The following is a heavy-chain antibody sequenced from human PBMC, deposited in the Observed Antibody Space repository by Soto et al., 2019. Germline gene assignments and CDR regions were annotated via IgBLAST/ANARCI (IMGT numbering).Heavy chain of an antibody. CDR1: GFTFRASA. J-gene: IGHJ4*02. CDR3: SRLVGATSSFDY. V-gene: IGHV3-73*01. Sequence: EGSLRHSYAASGFTFRASAMHWVRQASGKGLEWVGRIRSKANSYATAYAASVKGRFTISRDDSKNTAYLQMNSLKTEDTAVYYCSRLVGATSSFDYWGQGT. CDR2: IRSKANSYAT. D-gene: IGHD1-26*01.